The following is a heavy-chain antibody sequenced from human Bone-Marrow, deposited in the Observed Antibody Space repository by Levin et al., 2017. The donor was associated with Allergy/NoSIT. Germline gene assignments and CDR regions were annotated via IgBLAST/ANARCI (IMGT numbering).Heavy chain of an antibody. CDR3: ARGLLVAAAVDH. Sequence: GASVKVSCKASGYSFTSYYMHCVRQAPGQGLEWMGIINPVGGSTSYAQKFQDRVTMTRDTSTSTVYMELSSLTSDDTARYYCARGLLVAAAVDHWGQGTLVTVSS. CDR1: GYSFTSYY. D-gene: IGHD2-2*01. J-gene: IGHJ5*02. CDR2: INPVGGST. V-gene: IGHV1-46*01.